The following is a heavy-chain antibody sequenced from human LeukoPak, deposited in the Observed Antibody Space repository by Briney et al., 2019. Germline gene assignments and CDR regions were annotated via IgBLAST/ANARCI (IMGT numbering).Heavy chain of an antibody. CDR3: ARRAYSAAYWKHFDY. CDR2: IYYHENT. D-gene: IGHD1-1*01. CDR1: GVSISSSNSY. J-gene: IGHJ4*02. Sequence: SETLSLTCTVSGVSISSSNSYWGWIRQPSGKGLEWIGSIYYHENTYYNSSLKSRVTISVDTSKNQFSLKLNSVTAADTAVYFCARRAYSAAYWKHFDYWGQGTLVTVSS. V-gene: IGHV4-39*01.